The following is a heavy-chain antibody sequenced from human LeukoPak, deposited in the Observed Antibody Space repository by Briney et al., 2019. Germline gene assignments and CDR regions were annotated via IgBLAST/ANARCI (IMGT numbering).Heavy chain of an antibody. V-gene: IGHV4-39*07. CDR3: ARADRRDGYNYPA. CDR1: GGSIISSSYY. Sequence: SETLSLTCTVSGGSIISSSYYWGWIRQPPGKGLEWIGSIYYSGNTDYNPSLKSRVTISVETSKNQFSLKLSSVTAADTAVYYCARADRRDGYNYPAWGQGTLVTVSS. D-gene: IGHD5-24*01. J-gene: IGHJ5*02. CDR2: IYYSGNT.